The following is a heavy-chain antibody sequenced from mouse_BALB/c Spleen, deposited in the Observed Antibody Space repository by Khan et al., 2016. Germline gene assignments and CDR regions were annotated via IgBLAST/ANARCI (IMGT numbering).Heavy chain of an antibody. D-gene: IGHD1-1*01. CDR2: ISYDGSN. CDR3: ARSDYYGPFAY. V-gene: IGHV3-6*02. Sequence: EVQLQESGPGLVKPSQSLSLTCSVTGYSIISGYYWNWIRQFPGNKLEWMGYISYDGSNNYNPSLKNRISITRDTSKNQFFLNLNSVTTEDTATYYCARSDYYGPFAYWGQGTLVTVSA. J-gene: IGHJ3*01. CDR1: GYSIISGYY.